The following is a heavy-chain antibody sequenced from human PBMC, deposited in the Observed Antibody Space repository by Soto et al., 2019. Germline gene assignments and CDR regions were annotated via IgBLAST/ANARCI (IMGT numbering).Heavy chain of an antibody. J-gene: IGHJ5*02. Sequence: WGSLRLSCAASGFTFSSYSMNLVRQAPGKGLEWGSYISSSSSTIYYADSVKGRFTISRDNAKNSLYLQMNSLRAEDTAVYYCARAGDFWSGYINWFDPWGQGTLVTVSS. V-gene: IGHV3-48*01. CDR2: ISSSSSTI. CDR1: GFTFSSYS. CDR3: ARAGDFWSGYINWFDP. D-gene: IGHD3-3*01.